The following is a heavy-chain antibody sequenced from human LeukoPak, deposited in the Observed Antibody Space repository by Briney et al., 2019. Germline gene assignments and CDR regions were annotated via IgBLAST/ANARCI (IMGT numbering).Heavy chain of an antibody. J-gene: IGHJ6*03. Sequence: PGGSLRLSRAASGFSFSSYGMHWVRQSPGKGLEWLAFMRYEGSDKYYADSVKGRFTISRDNPKNTLYLQMNSLRSDDSGMYYCAKAGYCSGTGCPDYYYMDVWGKGTTVTVSS. CDR2: MRYEGSDK. D-gene: IGHD2-2*01. CDR3: AKAGYCSGTGCPDYYYMDV. V-gene: IGHV3-30*02. CDR1: GFSFSSYG.